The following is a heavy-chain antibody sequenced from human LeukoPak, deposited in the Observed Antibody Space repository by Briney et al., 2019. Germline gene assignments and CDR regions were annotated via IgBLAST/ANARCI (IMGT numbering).Heavy chain of an antibody. Sequence: ASXXVSCKASGYTFSAYYMHWVRQAPGQGLEWMGWVNPNSGGTNYAQKFDGSVTLTSAPSISTAYMELSRLRSDDTAVYYCARCFRSFCSSTSCLYYFDYWGQGTLVTVSS. V-gene: IGHV1-2*02. CDR3: ARCFRSFCSSTSCLYYFDY. CDR2: VNPNSGGT. J-gene: IGHJ4*02. CDR1: GYTFSAYY. D-gene: IGHD2-2*01.